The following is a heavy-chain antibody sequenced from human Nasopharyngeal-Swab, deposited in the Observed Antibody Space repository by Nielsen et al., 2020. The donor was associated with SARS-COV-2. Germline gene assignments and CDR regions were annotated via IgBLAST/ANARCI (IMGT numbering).Heavy chain of an antibody. V-gene: IGHV5-51*01. CDR2: IYPGDSDT. CDR3: AREGYTSGYYDY. Sequence: ETLSLTCQASGYSFNSYWIGWVRQMPGKGLEWMAIIYPGDSDTRYNPSFQGQVTISVDKSISTAYLHWSSLRAPDTAMYYCAREGYTSGYYDYWGRGTLVTVSS. D-gene: IGHD6-19*01. CDR1: GYSFNSYW. J-gene: IGHJ4*02.